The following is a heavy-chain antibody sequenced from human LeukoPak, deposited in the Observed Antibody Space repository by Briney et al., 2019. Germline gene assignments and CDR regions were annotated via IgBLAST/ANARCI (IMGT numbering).Heavy chain of an antibody. V-gene: IGHV4-39*01. J-gene: IGHJ4*02. D-gene: IGHD3-9*01. Sequence: PSETLSLTCTVSGGSISSSSYYWGWIRQPPGKGLEWIGSIYYSGSTYYNPPLKSRVTISVDTSKNQFSLKLSSVTAADTAVYYCARRTSGYFDWLFPFDYWGQGTLVTVSS. CDR2: IYYSGST. CDR3: ARRTSGYFDWLFPFDY. CDR1: GGSISSSSYY.